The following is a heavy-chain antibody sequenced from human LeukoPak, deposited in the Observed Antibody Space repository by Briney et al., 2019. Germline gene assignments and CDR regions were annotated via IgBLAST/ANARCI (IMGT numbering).Heavy chain of an antibody. V-gene: IGHV4-4*07. J-gene: IGHJ6*02. CDR1: GGSISSYY. CDR2: IYTSGST. CDR3: ARGPYCGGDCSDYYYYGMDV. Sequence: SETLSLTCTVSGGSISSYYWSWIRQPAGKGLEWIGRIYTSGSTNYNPSLKSRVTMSVDTSKNQFSLKLSSVTAADTAVYYCARGPYCGGDCSDYYYYGMDVWGQGTTVTVSS. D-gene: IGHD2-21*02.